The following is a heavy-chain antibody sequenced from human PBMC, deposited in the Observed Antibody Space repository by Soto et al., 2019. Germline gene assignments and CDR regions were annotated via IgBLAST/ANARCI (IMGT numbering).Heavy chain of an antibody. J-gene: IGHJ6*02. V-gene: IGHV3-21*01. Sequence: PGGSLRLSCAASGFTFSSYSMNWVRQAPGKGLEWVSSISSSSSYIYYADSVKGRFTISRDNAKNSLYLQMNSLRAEDTAVYYCARAGDCSSTSCSSYYYYGMDVWGQGTTVTVSS. CDR1: GFTFSSYS. CDR3: ARAGDCSSTSCSSYYYYGMDV. D-gene: IGHD2-2*01. CDR2: ISSSSSYI.